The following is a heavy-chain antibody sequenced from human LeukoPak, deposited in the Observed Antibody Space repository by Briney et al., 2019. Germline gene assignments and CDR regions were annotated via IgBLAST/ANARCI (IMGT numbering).Heavy chain of an antibody. CDR1: GFTFSSYG. CDR3: AKAPQSKIFGVVIRNYYYMDV. CDR2: IRYDESNQ. V-gene: IGHV3-30*02. D-gene: IGHD3-3*01. J-gene: IGHJ6*03. Sequence: GGSLRLSCAAFGFTFSSYGMHWVRQVPGKGLEWVAFIRYDESNQYYADSVKGRFTISRDNSKNTLYLQMNSLRAEDTAVYYCAKAPQSKIFGVVIRNYYYMDVWGKGTTVTVSS.